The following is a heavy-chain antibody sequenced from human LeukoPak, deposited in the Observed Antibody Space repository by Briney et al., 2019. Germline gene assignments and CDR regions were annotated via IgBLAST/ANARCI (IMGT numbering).Heavy chain of an antibody. CDR3: AKIVRQYCSRSSCYALDY. D-gene: IGHD2-2*01. J-gene: IGHJ4*02. CDR2: IYPGDSDT. Sequence: GESLKISCKCSGYSFTSYWIGWVRQLPGKDLEWMGIIYPGDSDTRYSPSFQGQVTISVDRSISTAYLQWSSLKASDTAIYYCAKIVRQYCSRSSCYALDYWGQGTQVTVSS. CDR1: GYSFTSYW. V-gene: IGHV5-51*01.